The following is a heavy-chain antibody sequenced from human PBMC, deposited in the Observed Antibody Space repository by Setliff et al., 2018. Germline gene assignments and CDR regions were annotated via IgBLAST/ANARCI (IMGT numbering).Heavy chain of an antibody. CDR2: SNHGGST. V-gene: IGHV4-34*01. CDR1: GESFSNNY. D-gene: IGHD3-3*01. J-gene: IGHJ3*02. Sequence: SETLSLTCSVYGESFSNNYWSWIRQTPGKGLEWIGESNHGGSTSYHPSLKSRLTMSVDTSKKQFSLTSTSVTAADTALYYCRQAVVGGDVFDIWGQGTVVTVSS. CDR3: RQAVVGGDVFDI.